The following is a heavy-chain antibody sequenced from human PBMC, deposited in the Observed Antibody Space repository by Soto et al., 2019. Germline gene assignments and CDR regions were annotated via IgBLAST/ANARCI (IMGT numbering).Heavy chain of an antibody. V-gene: IGHV3-74*01. Sequence: LSLTCAASGFTFSSYWMHWVRQAPGKGLVWVSRINSDGSSTSYADSVKGRFTISRDNAKNTLYLQMNSLRAEDTAVYYCARDRDSGGATSREAFDIWGQGTMVTVSS. D-gene: IGHD1-26*01. CDR2: INSDGSST. J-gene: IGHJ3*02. CDR3: ARDRDSGGATSREAFDI. CDR1: GFTFSSYW.